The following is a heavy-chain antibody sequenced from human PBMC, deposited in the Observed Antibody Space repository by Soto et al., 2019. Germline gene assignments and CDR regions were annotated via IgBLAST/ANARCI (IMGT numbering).Heavy chain of an antibody. CDR2: INPFRGVT. Sequence: ASVKVSCKASGGTFSPYTVNWVRQAPGQGLEWMGRINPFRGVTTYAQKFQGRVTMTRDTSTSTVYMELSSLRSEDTAVYYCASRYCSGGSCSGLDPWGQGTLVTVSS. V-gene: IGHV1-46*03. D-gene: IGHD2-15*01. CDR1: GGTFSPYT. J-gene: IGHJ5*02. CDR3: ASRYCSGGSCSGLDP.